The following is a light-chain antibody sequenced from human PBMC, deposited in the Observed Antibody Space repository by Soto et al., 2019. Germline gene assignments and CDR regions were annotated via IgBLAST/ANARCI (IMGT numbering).Light chain of an antibody. Sequence: EVVMTQSPATLSVSPGARAPLSCRARQTVRDNLGWYQQKPGQPPRLLIYGATTRATGIPARFSGSGSGTEFTLTISSLQSEDFAVYYCQQYNNWPLTFGGGTKVDI. J-gene: IGKJ4*01. CDR3: QQYNNWPLT. CDR2: GAT. CDR1: QTVRDN. V-gene: IGKV3D-15*01.